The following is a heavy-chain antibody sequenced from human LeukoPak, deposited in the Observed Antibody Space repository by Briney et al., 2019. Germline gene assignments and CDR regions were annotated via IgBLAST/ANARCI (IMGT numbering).Heavy chain of an antibody. V-gene: IGHV3-7*01. Sequence: GGSLRLSCAASGFTFSSYWMSWVRQAPGKGLEWVANIKQDGSEKYYVDSVKGRFTISRDNAKNSLYLQMNSLRAEDTAVYSCARVSLSGSYPYYYYYYMDVWGKGTTVTTSS. D-gene: IGHD1-26*01. J-gene: IGHJ6*03. CDR2: IKQDGSEK. CDR3: ARVSLSGSYPYYYYYYMDV. CDR1: GFTFSSYW.